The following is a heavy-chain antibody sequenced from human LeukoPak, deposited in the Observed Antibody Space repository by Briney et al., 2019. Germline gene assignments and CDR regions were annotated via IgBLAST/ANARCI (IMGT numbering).Heavy chain of an antibody. CDR1: GFSFTAYS. CDR2: IGPSGDI. J-gene: IGHJ4*02. V-gene: IGHV3-69-1*02. Sequence: PGGSLRLSCAASGFSFTAYSMNWVRQAPGRGLEWISYIGPSGDIYYSDAVTGRFTVFRYTTKNSLYLLINGLLIEDTTVFYYSRRFDSWGQGTLVTVSS. CDR3: SRRFDS.